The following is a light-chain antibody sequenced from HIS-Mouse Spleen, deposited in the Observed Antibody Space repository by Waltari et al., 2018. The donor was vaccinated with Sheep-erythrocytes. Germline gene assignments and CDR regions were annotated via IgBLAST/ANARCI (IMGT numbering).Light chain of an antibody. CDR3: CPYAGSSTPWV. Sequence: QSALTQPASVSGSPGQSITISCTGTSSDVGSYNLVPWYQQHPGKAPKLMIYEGSKRPSGVSNRFSGSKSGNTASLTISGLQAEDEADYYCCPYAGSSTPWVFGGGTKLTVL. J-gene: IGLJ3*02. CDR1: SSDVGSYNL. CDR2: EGS. V-gene: IGLV2-23*01.